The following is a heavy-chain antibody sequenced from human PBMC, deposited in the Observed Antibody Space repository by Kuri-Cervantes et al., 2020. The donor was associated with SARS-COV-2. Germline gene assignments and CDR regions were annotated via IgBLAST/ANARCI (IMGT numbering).Heavy chain of an antibody. CDR1: GGTFSSYA. CDR3: VSEYYDILAGSGAGVYYYGMDV. CDR2: IIPIFGTA. J-gene: IGHJ6*02. V-gene: IGHV1-69*06. D-gene: IGHD3-9*01. Sequence: SVKVSCKASGGTFSSYAISWVRQAPGQGLEWMGGIIPIFGTANYAQKFQGRVTITADKSTSTAYMELNSLRSDDTAVYYCVSEYYDILAGSGAGVYYYGMDVWGQGTTVTVSS.